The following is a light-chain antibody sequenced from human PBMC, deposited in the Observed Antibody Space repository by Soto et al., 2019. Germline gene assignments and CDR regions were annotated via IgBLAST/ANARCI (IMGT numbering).Light chain of an antibody. V-gene: IGKV3-11*01. CDR2: DAS. CDR1: QSVSSY. Sequence: EIVLTQPPATLSLSPGERATLSCRASQSVSSYLAWYQQKPGQAPRLLIYDASNRATGIPARFSGSGSGTDFTLTISSLEPEDFAVYYCQQRSDWLLTFGGGTKVDI. CDR3: QQRSDWLLT. J-gene: IGKJ4*01.